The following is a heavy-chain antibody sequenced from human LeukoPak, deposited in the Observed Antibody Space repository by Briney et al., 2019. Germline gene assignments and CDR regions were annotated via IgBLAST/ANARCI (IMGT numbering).Heavy chain of an antibody. Sequence: GESLKISCKGSGYSFTSYWIGWVRQMPGXXXXXXXIIYPGDSDTRYSPSFQGQVTISADKSISTAYLRWSSLKASDTAMYYCARFGLAGHSYGSDYWGQGTLVTVSS. J-gene: IGHJ4*02. CDR2: IYPGDSDT. D-gene: IGHD5-18*01. CDR1: GYSFTSYW. V-gene: IGHV5-51*01. CDR3: ARFGLAGHSYGSDY.